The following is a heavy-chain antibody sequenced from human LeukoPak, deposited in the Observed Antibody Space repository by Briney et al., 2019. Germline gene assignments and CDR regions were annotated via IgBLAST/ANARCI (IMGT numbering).Heavy chain of an antibody. J-gene: IGHJ4*02. D-gene: IGHD6-19*01. CDR2: IYYSGST. CDR3: ARVFSVAGTFDY. CDR1: GGCISSYY. V-gene: IGHV4-59*12. Sequence: SETLSLTCTVSGGCISSYYWSWIRQPPGKGLEWIGYIYYSGSTNYNPSLKSRVTISVDTSKNQFSLNLSSVTAADTAVYYCARVFSVAGTFDYWGQGTLVTVSS.